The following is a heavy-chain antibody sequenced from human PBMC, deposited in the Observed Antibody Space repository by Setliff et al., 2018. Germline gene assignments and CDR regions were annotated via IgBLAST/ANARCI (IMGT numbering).Heavy chain of an antibody. V-gene: IGHV5-51*01. CDR2: IYLGDSDV. J-gene: IGHJ3*02. CDR1: GYSFTNTW. CDR3: ARLGGWLTSPEAPGAFDI. Sequence: GESLKISCKGSGYSFTNTWIGWVRQMPGKGLEWMGIIYLGDSDVRYSPSFQGQVTISADKSINTAYLQWSSLKASDTAIYYCARLGGWLTSPEAPGAFDIWGQGTMVTVSS. D-gene: IGHD3-16*01.